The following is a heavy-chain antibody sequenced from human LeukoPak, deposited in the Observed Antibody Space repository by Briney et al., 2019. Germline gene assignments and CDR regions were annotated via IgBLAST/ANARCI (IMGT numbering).Heavy chain of an antibody. D-gene: IGHD3/OR15-3a*01. CDR1: GVSISSSNSY. CDR3: ARQTGSGLFILP. J-gene: IGHJ4*02. Sequence: SETLSLTCTVSGVSISSSNSYWGWIRQPPGKGLEWIGSIYYSGNTYYSASLKSQVSISIDTSKNQFSLKLTSVTAADTAVYYCARQTGSGLFILPGGQGTLVTVSS. V-gene: IGHV4-39*01. CDR2: IYYSGNT.